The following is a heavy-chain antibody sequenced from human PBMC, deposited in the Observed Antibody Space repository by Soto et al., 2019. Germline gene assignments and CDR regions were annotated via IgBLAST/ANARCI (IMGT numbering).Heavy chain of an antibody. V-gene: IGHV1-8*01. CDR3: ARGGFYSAYRVDAFDI. CDR1: GYSFTSYD. J-gene: IGHJ3*02. D-gene: IGHD5-12*01. Sequence: QVQLVQSGADVKNPGASVRVSCKAAGYSFTSYDINWVRQATGQGLECMGWMNPYSGNRGYAQKFQGRVTMTWNTSTSTAYMELSSLRSEDTAVYYCARGGFYSAYRVDAFDIWGQGTMVTVSS. CDR2: MNPYSGNR.